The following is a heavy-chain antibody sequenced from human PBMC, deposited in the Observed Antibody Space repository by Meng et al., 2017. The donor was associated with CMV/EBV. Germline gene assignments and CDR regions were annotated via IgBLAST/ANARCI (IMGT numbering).Heavy chain of an antibody. V-gene: IGHV1-46*01. J-gene: IGHJ5*02. CDR2: INPSGGST. CDR3: ARGSSSGRNWFDP. D-gene: IGHD6-6*01. Sequence: CKASGYNFTSYYMHWVRQAPGQGLEWMGIINPSGGSTSYAQKFQGRVTMTRDTSTSTVYMELSSLRSEDTAVYYCARGSSSGRNWFDPWGQGTLVTVSS. CDR1: GYNFTSYY.